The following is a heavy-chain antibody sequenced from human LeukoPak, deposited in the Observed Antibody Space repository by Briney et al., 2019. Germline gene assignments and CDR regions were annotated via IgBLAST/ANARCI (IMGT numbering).Heavy chain of an antibody. J-gene: IGHJ4*02. V-gene: IGHV4-38-2*02. D-gene: IGHD6-13*01. Sequence: SSEALSLTCTVSGYSISSGYYWNWIRQSPGKGLEWIGEINHSGSTHYNPSLKSRVTISVDTSQKQFSLRLTSVTAADTAVYYCARGRYLTTSGGAAAGFLDYWGQGSLVTVST. CDR1: GYSISSGYY. CDR2: INHSGST. CDR3: ARGRYLTTSGGAAAGFLDY.